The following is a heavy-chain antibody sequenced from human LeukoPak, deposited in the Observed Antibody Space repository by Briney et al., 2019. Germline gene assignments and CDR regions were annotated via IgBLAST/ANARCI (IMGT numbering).Heavy chain of an antibody. D-gene: IGHD6-13*01. CDR3: AKDNVAAAGRYFDY. V-gene: IGHV3-30*18. CDR1: GFTFSNYV. CDR2: ISYDGSNK. J-gene: IGHJ4*02. Sequence: GGSLRLSCAASGFTFSNYVMHWVRQAPGKGLEWVALISYDGSNKYFADSVKGRFTISRDNSKNTLYLQMHSLRAEDTAVYYCAKDNVAAAGRYFDYWGQGTLVTVSS.